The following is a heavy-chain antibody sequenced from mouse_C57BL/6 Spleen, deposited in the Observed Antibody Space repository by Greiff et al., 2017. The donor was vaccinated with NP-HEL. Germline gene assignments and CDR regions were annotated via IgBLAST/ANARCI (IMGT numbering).Heavy chain of an antibody. CDR1: GYAFSSSW. CDR2: IYPGDGDT. J-gene: IGHJ3*01. D-gene: IGHD2-3*01. V-gene: IGHV1-82*01. Sequence: VQLKQSGPELVKPGASVKISCKASGYAFSSSWMNWVKQRPGKGLEWIGRIYPGDGDTNYNGKFKGKATLTADQSSSTAYMQLSSLTSEDSAVYFCARSPDGSFADWGQGPLVSVSA. CDR3: ARSPDGSFAD.